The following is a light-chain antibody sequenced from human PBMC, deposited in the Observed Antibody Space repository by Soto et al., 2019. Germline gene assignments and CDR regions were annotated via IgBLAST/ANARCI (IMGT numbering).Light chain of an antibody. CDR2: EAS. Sequence: DIQMTQSPSTLSASVGDRDTVTCRASQSVSSWLAWYQQKPGKAPKLLICEASTLESGVPSRFSGSGSGTEITLTISSLQPDDFATYYCQQYHTYSAFGQGTKVDIK. V-gene: IGKV1-5*03. J-gene: IGKJ1*01. CDR1: QSVSSW. CDR3: QQYHTYSA.